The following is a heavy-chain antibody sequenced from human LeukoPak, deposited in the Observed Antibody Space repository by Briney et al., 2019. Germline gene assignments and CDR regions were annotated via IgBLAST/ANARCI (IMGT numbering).Heavy chain of an antibody. D-gene: IGHD2-2*01. V-gene: IGHV3-30-3*01. Sequence: GGSLRLSCAASGFTFSSYAMHWVRQAPGKGLEWVAVISYDGSNKYYADSVKGRFTISRDNSKNTLYLQMNSLRAEDTAVYYCANTVVVPAAISHMDVWGKGTTVTVSS. CDR2: ISYDGSNK. CDR3: ANTVVVPAAISHMDV. CDR1: GFTFSSYA. J-gene: IGHJ6*03.